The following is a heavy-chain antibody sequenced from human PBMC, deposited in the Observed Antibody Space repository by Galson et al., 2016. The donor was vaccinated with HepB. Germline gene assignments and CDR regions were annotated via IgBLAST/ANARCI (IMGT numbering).Heavy chain of an antibody. J-gene: IGHJ4*02. Sequence: SETLSLTCAVSGGSISSTNWWSWVRQPPGKGLEWIGEIYHSGSTNYNPSLKSRVTISVDKSKNQFSLKLSSVTAADTAVYYCARVRIDAAGTFRHFDYWGQGTLVTVSS. CDR2: IYHSGST. D-gene: IGHD6-13*01. CDR3: ARVRIDAAGTFRHFDY. CDR1: GGSISSTNW. V-gene: IGHV4-4*02.